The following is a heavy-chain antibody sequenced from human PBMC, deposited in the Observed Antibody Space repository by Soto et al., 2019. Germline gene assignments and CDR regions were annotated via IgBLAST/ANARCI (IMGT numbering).Heavy chain of an antibody. J-gene: IGHJ4*02. CDR1: GFTFSSYA. Sequence: QVQLVESGGGVVQPGRSLRLSCAASGFTFSSYAMHWVRQAPGKGLEWVAVISYDGSNKYYADSVKGRFTISRDNSKNTLYLQMNSLRAEDTAVYYCAREVGIQLWRPFDYWGQGTLVTVSS. CDR3: AREVGIQLWRPFDY. CDR2: ISYDGSNK. D-gene: IGHD5-18*01. V-gene: IGHV3-30-3*01.